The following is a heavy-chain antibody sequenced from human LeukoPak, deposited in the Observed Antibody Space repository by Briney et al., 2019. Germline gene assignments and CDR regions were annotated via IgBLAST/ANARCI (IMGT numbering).Heavy chain of an antibody. J-gene: IGHJ4*02. D-gene: IGHD1-26*01. Sequence: SQTLSLTCTVSGNSINSADYYWTWIRQPPGKGLEWIGYIYFSGSTYYNPSLKSRVTISVDTSKNQFSLKLSSVTAADTAVYYCAVLGSYVDYWGQGTLVTVSS. V-gene: IGHV4-30-4*08. CDR2: IYFSGST. CDR1: GNSINSADYY. CDR3: AVLGSYVDY.